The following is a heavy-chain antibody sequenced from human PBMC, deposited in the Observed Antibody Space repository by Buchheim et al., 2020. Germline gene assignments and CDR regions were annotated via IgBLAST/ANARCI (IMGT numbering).Heavy chain of an antibody. V-gene: IGHV3-48*02. CDR2: ISVTSMI. J-gene: IGHJ6*03. D-gene: IGHD3-22*01. CDR3: ARVDDSSGNYSHYYYIDV. Sequence: EVQLVESGGGLVQPGGSLRLSCAASGFTFNTYSMKWVRQAPGKGLEWVSYISVTSMIYYADSVKGRFTISRDNAKNSLYVQMNSLRDEDTAVYYCARVDDSSGNYSHYYYIDVWGKGTT. CDR1: GFTFNTYS.